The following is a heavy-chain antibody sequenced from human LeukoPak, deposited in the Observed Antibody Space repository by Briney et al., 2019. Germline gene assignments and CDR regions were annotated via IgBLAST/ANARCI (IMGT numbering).Heavy chain of an antibody. CDR1: GFTVSSNY. CDR2: IYSGGST. D-gene: IGHD6-25*01. J-gene: IGHJ3*02. Sequence: GGSLRLSCAASGFTVSSNYMSWVRQAPGKGLEWVSVIYSGGSTYYADSVKGRFTISRDNSKNALYLQMNSLRAEDTAVYYCARGVRRRPDAFDIWGQGTMVTVSS. V-gene: IGHV3-66*01. CDR3: ARGVRRRPDAFDI.